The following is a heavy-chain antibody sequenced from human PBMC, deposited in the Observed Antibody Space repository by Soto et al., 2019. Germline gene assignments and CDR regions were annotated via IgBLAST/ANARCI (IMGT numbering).Heavy chain of an antibody. D-gene: IGHD4-17*01. CDR2: INAGNGNT. V-gene: IGHV1-3*01. J-gene: IGHJ3*02. CDR1: GYTFTSYA. Sequence: ASVKVSCKASGYTFTSYAMHWVRQAPGQRLEWMGWINAGNGNTKYSQKFQGRVTITRDTSASTAYMELSSLRSEDTAVYYCARDGGETLNYGDFLDAFDIWGQGTMVTVSS. CDR3: ARDGGETLNYGDFLDAFDI.